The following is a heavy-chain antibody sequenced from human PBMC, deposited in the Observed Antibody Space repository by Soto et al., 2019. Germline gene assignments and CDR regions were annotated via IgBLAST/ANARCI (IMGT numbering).Heavy chain of an antibody. V-gene: IGHV4-34*01. CDR1: GGSFSGYY. Sequence: PSETLSLTCAVYGGSFSGYYWSWIRQPPGKGLEWIGEINHSGSTNYNPSLKSRVTISEDSSKNQFSLKLSSVTAADTAVYYCARGHGIQFLEWFGLGAGYYYGMDVWGQGTTVTVSS. J-gene: IGHJ6*02. CDR3: ARGHGIQFLEWFGLGAGYYYGMDV. D-gene: IGHD3-3*01. CDR2: INHSGST.